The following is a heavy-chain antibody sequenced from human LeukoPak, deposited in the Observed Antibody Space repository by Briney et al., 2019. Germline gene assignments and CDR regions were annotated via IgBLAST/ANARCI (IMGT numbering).Heavy chain of an antibody. V-gene: IGHV3-53*01. CDR2: IYSGGST. D-gene: IGHD6-13*01. J-gene: IGHJ4*02. CDR3: ARQFVGYSSSWYHFDY. Sequence: GGSLRLSCAASGFTVSSNYMSWVRQAPGKGLEWVSVIYSGGSTYYADSVKGRFTISRDNSKNTLYLQMNSLRAEDTAVYYCARQFVGYSSSWYHFDYWGQGTLVTVSS. CDR1: GFTVSSNY.